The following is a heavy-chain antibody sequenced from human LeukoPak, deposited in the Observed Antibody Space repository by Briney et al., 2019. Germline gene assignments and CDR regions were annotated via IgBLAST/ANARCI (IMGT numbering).Heavy chain of an antibody. Sequence: GRSLRLSCAASGFTFSSYGMHWVRQAPGKGLEWVAVISYDGSNKYYADSVKGRFTISRDNSKNTLYLQMNSLRAEDTAVYYCAKDRYCSGGSCVDYWGQGTRVTVSS. V-gene: IGHV3-30*18. D-gene: IGHD2-15*01. CDR1: GFTFSSYG. CDR2: ISYDGSNK. J-gene: IGHJ4*02. CDR3: AKDRYCSGGSCVDY.